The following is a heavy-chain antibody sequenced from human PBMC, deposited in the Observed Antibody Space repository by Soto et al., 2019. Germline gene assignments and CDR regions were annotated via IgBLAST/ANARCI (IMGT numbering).Heavy chain of an antibody. Sequence: QVHLVESGGGVVQPGRSLRLSCATSGFTFSTFSMHWVRQAPGKGLEWVAHISYDGSEKDYADSVKGRFTISRDNSDNTLFLQMNSLTSEDTGVYYCARGPESGDFWGQGTRVTVPS. CDR2: ISYDGSEK. CDR1: GFTFSTFS. CDR3: ARGPESGDF. D-gene: IGHD1-26*01. J-gene: IGHJ4*02. V-gene: IGHV3-30*04.